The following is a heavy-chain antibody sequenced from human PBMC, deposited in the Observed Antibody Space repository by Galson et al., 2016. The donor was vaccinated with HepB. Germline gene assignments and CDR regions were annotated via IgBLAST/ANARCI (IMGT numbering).Heavy chain of an antibody. D-gene: IGHD3-22*01. V-gene: IGHV3-74*01. J-gene: IGHJ4*02. CDR1: GFAFGDYW. Sequence: SLRLSCAASGFAFGDYWMHWVRQVPGKGLVWVSRINNDGSITTYAESVKGRFTVSRDNAKNTLYLQMNSLRADDTALYYCARDKHYYDKSGRGDYWGQGTLVTVSS. CDR2: INNDGSIT. CDR3: ARDKHYYDKSGRGDY.